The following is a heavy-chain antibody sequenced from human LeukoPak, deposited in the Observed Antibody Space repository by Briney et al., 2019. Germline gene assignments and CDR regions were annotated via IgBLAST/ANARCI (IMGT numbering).Heavy chain of an antibody. J-gene: IGHJ4*02. CDR2: ISYDGSNI. CDR3: ARGKDWFTPGFDY. Sequence: GGSLRLSCAASGFTFSSYGMHWVRQAPGKGLEWVAVISYDGSNINYAESVKGRFTISRDNSKNALYLHVNSLRAEDTAVYYCARGKDWFTPGFDYWGQGTLVTVSS. V-gene: IGHV3-30*03. D-gene: IGHD3-9*01. CDR1: GFTFSSYG.